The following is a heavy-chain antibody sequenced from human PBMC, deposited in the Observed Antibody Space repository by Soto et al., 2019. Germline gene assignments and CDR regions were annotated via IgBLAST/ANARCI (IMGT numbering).Heavy chain of an antibody. CDR2: ISSAGDSS. CDR1: GFTFSSYE. Sequence: PGWSLRLSCAASGFTFSSYEMNWVRQAPGKTLEWVSYISSAGDSSYYADSVKSRFTISRDNAKNSLYLQMNSLRVEDTAVYYCARVYCSTTTCHVQAFDSWGQGTLVTVSS. CDR3: ARVYCSTTTCHVQAFDS. J-gene: IGHJ4*02. D-gene: IGHD2-2*01. V-gene: IGHV3-48*03.